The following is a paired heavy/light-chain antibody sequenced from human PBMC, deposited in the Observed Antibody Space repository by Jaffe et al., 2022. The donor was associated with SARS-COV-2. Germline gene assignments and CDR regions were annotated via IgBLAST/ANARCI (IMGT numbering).Heavy chain of an antibody. CDR1: GVSISSDNHF. CDR3: ARDSYCSGGSCYAFDI. CDR2: IYSGGST. Sequence: QVQLQESGPGLVKPSQTLSLTCTVSGVSISSDNHFWGWIRQPAGKGLEWIGRIYSGGSTNYNPSLKSRITISADTSKNQFSLKLSSVTAADTAIYYCARDSYCSGGSCYAFDIWGQGTRVTVSS. J-gene: IGHJ3*02. D-gene: IGHD2-15*01. V-gene: IGHV4-61*02.
Light chain of an antibody. CDR2: DTS. CDR1: TGAVTSGHY. J-gene: IGLJ3*02. V-gene: IGLV7-46*01. Sequence: QAVVTQEPSLTVSPGGTVTLTCGSSTGAVTSGHYPYWFQQKPGQAPRTLIYDTSNKHSWTPARFSGSLLGGKAALTLSGAQPEDEAEYYCLLSYNGVRARVFGGGTKLTVL. CDR3: LLSYNGVRARV.